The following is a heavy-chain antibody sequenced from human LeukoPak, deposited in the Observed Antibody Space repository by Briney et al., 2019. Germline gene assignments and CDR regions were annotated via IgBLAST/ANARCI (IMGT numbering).Heavy chain of an antibody. Sequence: SETLSLTCTVSVGSIGISNYYWGWIRQPPGKGLEWIGGVSYSGSTYYSPSLKSRVTISVDTSKNQFSLKMSSVTAADTAVYYCARQAVTGVTNRYFDYWGQGTLVTASS. D-gene: IGHD1-20*01. CDR2: VSYSGST. CDR3: ARQAVTGVTNRYFDY. J-gene: IGHJ4*02. CDR1: VGSIGISNYY. V-gene: IGHV4-39*01.